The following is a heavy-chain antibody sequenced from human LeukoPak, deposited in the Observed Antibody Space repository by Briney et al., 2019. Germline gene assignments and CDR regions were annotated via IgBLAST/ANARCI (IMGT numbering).Heavy chain of an antibody. J-gene: IGHJ3*02. V-gene: IGHV5-51*01. CDR3: ARHAGYSSGWYAGGRNDAFDI. CDR1: GYSSTNYW. D-gene: IGHD6-19*01. CDR2: SFPGNSDT. Sequence: ESLKIPCKGSGYSSTNYWIGSVRHMPGKSLEWMGISFPGNSDTRYSPSFQAQVTISADKSISTAYLQWSRLEASDTAIYYSARHAGYSSGWYAGGRNDAFDIWGQGTMVTVSS.